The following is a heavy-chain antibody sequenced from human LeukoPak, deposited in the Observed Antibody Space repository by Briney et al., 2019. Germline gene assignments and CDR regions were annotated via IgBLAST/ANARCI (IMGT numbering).Heavy chain of an antibody. J-gene: IGHJ4*02. CDR3: ARRPRTYYYGSGSYYDI. Sequence: SETLSLTCSVSAGSISGFYWSWIRQPPGKGLEWIGYMYYSGTTDYNPSLKSRVIISADTSKNQFSLKLSSLTAADTAVYYCARRPRTYYYGSGSYYDIWGQGTLVTVSS. D-gene: IGHD3-10*01. CDR2: MYYSGTT. V-gene: IGHV4-59*01. CDR1: AGSISGFY.